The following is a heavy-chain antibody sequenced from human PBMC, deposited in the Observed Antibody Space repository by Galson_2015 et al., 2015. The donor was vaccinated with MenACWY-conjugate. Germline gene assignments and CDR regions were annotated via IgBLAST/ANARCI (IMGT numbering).Heavy chain of an antibody. CDR1: GLSFSNYW. D-gene: IGHD1-26*01. V-gene: IGHV3-74*01. Sequence: SLRLSCAASGLSFSNYWMHWVRQAPGKGLVWVSRINSDGTTTNYADSVKGRFTISRDNAKNTLYLQMNSLRAEDTAVYYCARRAVSGGYCEVDAWGQGALGTVS. CDR2: INSDGTTT. J-gene: IGHJ5*02. CDR3: ARRAVSGGYCEVDA.